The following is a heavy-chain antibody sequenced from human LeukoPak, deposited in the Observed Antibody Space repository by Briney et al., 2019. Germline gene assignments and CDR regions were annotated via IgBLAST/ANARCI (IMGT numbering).Heavy chain of an antibody. CDR1: GDSINSLDL. J-gene: IGHJ4*02. Sequence: SETLSLTCTVSGDSINSLDLWSWVRQSPGQGLEWIGEMYLSGTTHSNPSVKSRVTILIDKSKNQFFLNLSSVTAADTAVYYCAGLVGRYSSGLYYYYFDYWGQGTLVTVSS. V-gene: IGHV4-4*02. CDR2: MYLSGTT. CDR3: AGLVGRYSSGLYYYYFDY. D-gene: IGHD3-22*01.